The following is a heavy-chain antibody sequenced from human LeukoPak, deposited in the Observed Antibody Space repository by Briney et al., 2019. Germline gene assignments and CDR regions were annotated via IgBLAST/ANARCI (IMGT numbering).Heavy chain of an antibody. CDR1: GFTFDDYA. Sequence: PGRSLRLSCAASGFTFDDYAMHWVRPAPGKGLEWVSGISWNGGSKDYADSVKGRFTISRDNAKNSLYLQINSLRAEDTALYFCAKNSGGILKYYFDYWGQGTLVTVSS. D-gene: IGHD2-15*01. CDR2: ISWNGGSK. V-gene: IGHV3-9*01. CDR3: AKNSGGILKYYFDY. J-gene: IGHJ4*02.